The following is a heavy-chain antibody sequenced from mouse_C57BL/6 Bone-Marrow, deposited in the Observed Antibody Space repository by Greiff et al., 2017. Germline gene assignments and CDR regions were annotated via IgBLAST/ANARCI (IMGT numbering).Heavy chain of an antibody. CDR3: ARPYYSNYWYFDV. Sequence: QVQLQQPGAELVKPGASVKMSCKASGYTFTSYWITWVKPRPGQGLAWIGDIYPGSGSTNYNEKFKSKATLTVDTSSSTAYMQLSSLTSEDSAVYYWARPYYSNYWYFDVWGTGTTVTVSS. D-gene: IGHD2-5*01. V-gene: IGHV1-55*01. J-gene: IGHJ1*03. CDR2: IYPGSGST. CDR1: GYTFTSYW.